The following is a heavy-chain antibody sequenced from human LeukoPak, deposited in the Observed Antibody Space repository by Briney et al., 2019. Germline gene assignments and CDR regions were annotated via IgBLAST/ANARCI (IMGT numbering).Heavy chain of an antibody. D-gene: IGHD2-15*01. CDR1: GFTFGDYV. Sequence: GRSLRLSCTASGFTFGDYVMSWVRQAPGKGLEWVSSISTSSIYIYYADSVKGRFTISRDNAKNSLSLQMNSLRAEDTAVYYCARGRAVVAASDNWFDPWGQGTLVTVSS. CDR3: ARGRAVVAASDNWFDP. J-gene: IGHJ5*02. V-gene: IGHV3-21*01. CDR2: ISTSSIYI.